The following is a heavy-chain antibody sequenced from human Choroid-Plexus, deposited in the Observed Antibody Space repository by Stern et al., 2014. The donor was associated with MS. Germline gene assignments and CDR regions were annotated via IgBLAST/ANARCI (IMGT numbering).Heavy chain of an antibody. CDR2: VSYDGSNK. Sequence: VQLVQSGGGVVQPGRPLRLSCVASGFTFGSCAMHWVRQAPGKGLEWVAGVSYDGSNKYYADSEKGRFTISRDNSQNTLYMQMSSLRPEDTAVFYCAKDRQYLTYFFDHWGQGALVTVPS. CDR3: AKDRQYLTYFFDH. D-gene: IGHD2/OR15-2a*01. V-gene: IGHV3-30*18. CDR1: GFTFGSCA. J-gene: IGHJ5*02.